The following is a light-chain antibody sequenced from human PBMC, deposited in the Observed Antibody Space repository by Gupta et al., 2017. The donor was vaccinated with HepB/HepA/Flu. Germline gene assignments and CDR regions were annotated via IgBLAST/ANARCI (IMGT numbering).Light chain of an antibody. J-gene: IGLJ2*01. CDR3: QAWDSRTAV. V-gene: IGLV3-1*01. CDR2: QDT. CDR1: KLGDKY. Sequence: SYELPQPPSVSVSPGQTASITCSGDKLGDKYVCWYKQKPGQSPVLVIYQDTKRPSGIPERISGSNSGNTATLTISETQVVDEADYYCQAWDSRTAVFGGGTKLTVL.